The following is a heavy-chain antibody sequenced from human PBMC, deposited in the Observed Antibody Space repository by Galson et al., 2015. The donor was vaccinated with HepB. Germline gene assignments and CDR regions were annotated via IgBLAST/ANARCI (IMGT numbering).Heavy chain of an antibody. V-gene: IGHV3-30*02. J-gene: IGHJ4*02. CDR2: IRSDGSHK. CDR1: GFTFRSYG. Sequence: SLRLSCAASGFTFRSYGMYWVRQAPGKGLEWLSFIRSDGSHKYYADSVKGRFAISRDNSKNTLYLQMNSLRVEDTAVYYCAKEAGYGYGYSIDSWGQGTLVTVSS. D-gene: IGHD5-18*01. CDR3: AKEAGYGYGYSIDS.